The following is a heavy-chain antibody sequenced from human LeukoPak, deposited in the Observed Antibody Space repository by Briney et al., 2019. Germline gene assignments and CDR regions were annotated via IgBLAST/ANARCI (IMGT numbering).Heavy chain of an antibody. V-gene: IGHV4-59*08. CDR3: ARHFAYSSSSYFDY. CDR1: GGSISSYY. CDR2: IYYNRGT. Sequence: PSETLSLTCNVSGGSISSYYWSWIRQSPGKGLEWIGYIYYNRGTNYNPSLKSRVTISVDTSKNQFSLRLNSLTAADTAVYYCARHFAYSSSSYFDYWGQGSLVTVSS. D-gene: IGHD6-6*01. J-gene: IGHJ4*02.